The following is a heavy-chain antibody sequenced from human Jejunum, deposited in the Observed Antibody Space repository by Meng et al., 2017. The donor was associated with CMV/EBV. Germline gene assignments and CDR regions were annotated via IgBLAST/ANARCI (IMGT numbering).Heavy chain of an antibody. J-gene: IGHJ4*02. CDR2: INSNTGNP. D-gene: IGHD3-10*01. CDR3: ARKYLSGSGIDY. V-gene: IGHV7-4-1*02. CDR1: GYTFTNYD. Sequence: CKGSGYTFTNYDLNWGRQAPGQGLKWVGVINSNTGNPMYAPGFTGRFVFSLDTSVNTAYLQINSLRAEDTAVYFCARKYLSGSGIDYWGQGTLVTVSS.